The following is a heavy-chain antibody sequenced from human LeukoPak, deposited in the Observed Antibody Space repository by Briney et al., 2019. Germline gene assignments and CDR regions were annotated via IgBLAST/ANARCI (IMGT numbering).Heavy chain of an antibody. J-gene: IGHJ2*01. V-gene: IGHV4-4*07. CDR1: GGSTSIYY. CDR3: ARDQGSAVAGDWYFDL. CDR2: IYTSGST. D-gene: IGHD6-19*01. Sequence: SETLSLTCTVSGGSTSIYYWSWIRQPAGKGLEWIGRIYTSGSTNYNPSLKSRVTMSVDTSKNQFSLKLSSVTAADTPVYCCARDQGSAVAGDWYFDLWGRGTLVTVSS.